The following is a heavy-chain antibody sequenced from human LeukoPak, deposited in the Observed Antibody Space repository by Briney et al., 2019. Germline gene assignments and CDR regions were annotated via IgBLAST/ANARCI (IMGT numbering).Heavy chain of an antibody. J-gene: IGHJ4*02. CDR3: ARDLGIVVVPAAYDY. CDR1: GFTFSSYS. D-gene: IGHD2-2*03. Sequence: GGSLRLSCAASGFTFSSYSMNWVRQAPGKGLEWVSSIISSSSYIYYADSVRGRFTISRDNAKTSLYLQMNSLRAEDTAVYYCARDLGIVVVPAAYDYWGQGTLVTVSS. CDR2: IISSSSYI. V-gene: IGHV3-21*01.